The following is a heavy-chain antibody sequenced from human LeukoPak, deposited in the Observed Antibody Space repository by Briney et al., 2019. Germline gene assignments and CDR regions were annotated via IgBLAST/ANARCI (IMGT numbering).Heavy chain of an antibody. J-gene: IGHJ4*02. CDR1: GFTVSSNY. D-gene: IGHD6-19*01. Sequence: PGGSLRLSCAASGFTVSSNYMSWVRQAPGKGLDWVSVIYSGGNTYYADSVKGRFTISRDNSKNTLYLQMNSLRAEDTAVYYCARSMFRHSSGHYFDYWGQGTLVTVSS. CDR3: ARSMFRHSSGHYFDY. V-gene: IGHV3-66*01. CDR2: IYSGGNT.